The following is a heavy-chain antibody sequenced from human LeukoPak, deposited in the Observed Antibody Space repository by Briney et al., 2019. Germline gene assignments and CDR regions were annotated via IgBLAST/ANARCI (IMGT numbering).Heavy chain of an antibody. J-gene: IGHJ4*02. CDR3: ASRHCSGENCYAGPLDF. CDR1: GFTFSSYS. D-gene: IGHD2-8*02. Sequence: GTSLRLSCAASGFTFSSYSMHWVRQAPGKGLEWVSVSYSGGSTYYEDSVKGRFTVSSDVSKNTLYLQMNNLRGEDTAVYYCASRHCSGENCYAGPLDFWGQGIQVTVSS. V-gene: IGHV3-30-3*01. CDR2: SYSGGST.